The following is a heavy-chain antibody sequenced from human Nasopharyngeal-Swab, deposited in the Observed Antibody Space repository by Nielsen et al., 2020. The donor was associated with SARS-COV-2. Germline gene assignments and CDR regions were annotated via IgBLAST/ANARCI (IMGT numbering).Heavy chain of an antibody. V-gene: IGHV3-30*18. D-gene: IGHD6-19*01. CDR2: ISYDGSNK. CDR1: GFTFSSYG. Sequence: GESLKISCAASGFTFSSYGMHWVRQAPGKGLEWVAVISYDGSNKYYADSVKGRFTISRDNSKNTLYLQMNSLRAEDTAVYYCANDITGYSSGWFYYYYYMDVWGKGTTVTFSS. J-gene: IGHJ6*03. CDR3: ANDITGYSSGWFYYYYYMDV.